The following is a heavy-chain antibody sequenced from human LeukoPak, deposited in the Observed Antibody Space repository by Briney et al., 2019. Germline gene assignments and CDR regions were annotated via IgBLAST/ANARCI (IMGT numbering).Heavy chain of an antibody. D-gene: IGHD3-22*01. Sequence: SETLSLTCTVSGGSISSSSYYWGWIRQPPGKGLEWIGSIYYSGSTYYNPSLKSRVTISVDTSKNQFSLKLSSVTAADTAVYYCAREGYYYDSSGYPLYFDYWGQGTLVTVSS. J-gene: IGHJ4*02. CDR1: GGSISSSSYY. CDR3: AREGYYYDSSGYPLYFDY. V-gene: IGHV4-39*07. CDR2: IYYSGST.